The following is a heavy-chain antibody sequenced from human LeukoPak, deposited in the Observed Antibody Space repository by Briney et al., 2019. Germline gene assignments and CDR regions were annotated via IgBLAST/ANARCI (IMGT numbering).Heavy chain of an antibody. Sequence: PSETLSLTCTVSGGSISSYYWSWIRQPPGKGLEWIGYIYYSGSTNYNPSLKSQVTISVDTSKNQFSLKLSSVTAADTAVYYCASGTVTNFDYWGQGTLVTVSS. V-gene: IGHV4-59*01. D-gene: IGHD4-17*01. J-gene: IGHJ4*02. CDR3: ASGTVTNFDY. CDR1: GGSISSYY. CDR2: IYYSGST.